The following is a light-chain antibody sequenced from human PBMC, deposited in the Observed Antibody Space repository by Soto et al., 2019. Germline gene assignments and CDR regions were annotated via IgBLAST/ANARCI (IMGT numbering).Light chain of an antibody. CDR2: AAS. V-gene: IGKV3-20*01. J-gene: IGKJ1*01. CDR1: QSVSSSF. CDR3: QEYGMSRT. Sequence: EIALTQSPGTLSLSPGERATLSCRASQSVSSSFLAWYQQRPGQAPRLLIYAASNTAPGIPGRFSGSGSGTDFTLTMSRLERGDCAVYDCQEYGMSRTFGQGTKVEIK.